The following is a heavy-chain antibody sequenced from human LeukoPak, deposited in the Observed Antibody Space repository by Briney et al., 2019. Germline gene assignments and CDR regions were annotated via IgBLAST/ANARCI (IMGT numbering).Heavy chain of an antibody. D-gene: IGHD6-13*01. V-gene: IGHV3-74*01. CDR1: GFTFRSYW. J-gene: IGHJ4*02. CDR2: INSDGSTT. CDR3: AKGRIAAAGLFDY. Sequence: PGGSLRLSCAASGFTFRSYWMHWVRQAPGKGLVWVSRINSDGSTTSYADSVKGRFTISRDNAKNTLYLQMNSLRAEDTAVYCCAKGRIAAAGLFDYWGQGTLVTVSS.